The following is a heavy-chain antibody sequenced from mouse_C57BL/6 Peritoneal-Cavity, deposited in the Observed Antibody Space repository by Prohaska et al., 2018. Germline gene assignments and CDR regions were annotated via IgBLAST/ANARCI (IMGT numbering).Heavy chain of an antibody. J-gene: IGHJ3*01. CDR1: GYTFPSYW. Sequence: QVQLQQPGAELVKPGASVKMSCKASGYTFPSYWITWVKQSSGKGLEWIGGIFPGSGSTNYNEKLKSKATLTVDTSSSTAYMQLSSLTSEDSAVYYCARGRYSNYGFAYWGQGTLVTVSA. CDR3: ARGRYSNYGFAY. CDR2: IFPGSGST. V-gene: IGHV1-55*01. D-gene: IGHD2-5*01.